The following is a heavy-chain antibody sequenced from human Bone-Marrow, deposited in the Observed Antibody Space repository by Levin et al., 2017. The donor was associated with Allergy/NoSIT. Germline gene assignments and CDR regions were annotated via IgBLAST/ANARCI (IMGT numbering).Heavy chain of an antibody. CDR1: GGSISSYY. V-gene: IGHV4-59*01. CDR3: ARERATVTTKDVYYYGMDV. D-gene: IGHD4-17*01. Sequence: ASETLSLTCSVSGGSISSYYWSWIRQPPGKGLEWIGCISNSGSTNYNPSLKSRVTTSLDTSKNQFSLKLYSVTAADTAVYYCARERATVTTKDVYYYGMDVWGQGAKVTVSS. J-gene: IGHJ6*02. CDR2: ISNSGST.